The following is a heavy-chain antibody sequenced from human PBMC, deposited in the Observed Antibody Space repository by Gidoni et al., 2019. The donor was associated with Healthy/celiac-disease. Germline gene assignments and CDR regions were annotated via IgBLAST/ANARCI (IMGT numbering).Heavy chain of an antibody. CDR1: GFTFSSYS. CDR3: ARDLPYYDILTGSARPH. V-gene: IGHV3-21*01. J-gene: IGHJ4*02. CDR2: ISSSSSYI. Sequence: AASGFTFSSYSMNWVRQAPGKGLEWVSSISSSSSYIYYADSVKGRFTISRDNAKNSLYLQMNSLRAEDMAVYYCARDLPYYDILTGSARPHWGQGTLVTVSS. D-gene: IGHD3-9*01.